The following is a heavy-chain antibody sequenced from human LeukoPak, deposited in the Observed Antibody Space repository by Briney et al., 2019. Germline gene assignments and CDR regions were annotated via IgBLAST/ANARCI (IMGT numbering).Heavy chain of an antibody. Sequence: SETLSLTCTVSGGSISSHYWSWIRQPPGKGLEWIGYIYYSGSTNYNPSLKSRVTISVDTSKNQFSLKLSSVTAADTAVYYCAGGGSWELPDFDYWGQGTLVTVSS. CDR1: GGSISSHY. V-gene: IGHV4-59*11. D-gene: IGHD1-26*01. CDR2: IYYSGST. J-gene: IGHJ4*02. CDR3: AGGGSWELPDFDY.